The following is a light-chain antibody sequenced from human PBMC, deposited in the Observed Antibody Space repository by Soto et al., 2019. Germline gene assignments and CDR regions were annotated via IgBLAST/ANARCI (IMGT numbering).Light chain of an antibody. J-gene: IGKJ4*01. CDR1: QSISSY. Sequence: IQMTQSPSSLSASVGDRVTITCRASQSISSYLNWYQQKPGKAPKLLIYAASSLQSGVPSRFSGSGSGTDFTLTISSLQPEDFATYYCQQSYSTPRTFGGGTKV. CDR2: AAS. V-gene: IGKV1-39*01. CDR3: QQSYSTPRT.